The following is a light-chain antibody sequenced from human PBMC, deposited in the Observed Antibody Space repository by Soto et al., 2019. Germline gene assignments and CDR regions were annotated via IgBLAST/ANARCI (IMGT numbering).Light chain of an antibody. J-gene: IGKJ2*01. V-gene: IGKV3-15*01. CDR1: QSVSSN. CDR2: GAS. CDR3: QQYNNWPRT. Sequence: EIVMTQSPATLSVSPGERATLSCRASQSVSSNLAWYQQKPGQAPRLLIYGASTRATGIASRFSVSGSGTEFTLTISSLQSEDFADYYCQQYNNWPRTFGQGTKQEIK.